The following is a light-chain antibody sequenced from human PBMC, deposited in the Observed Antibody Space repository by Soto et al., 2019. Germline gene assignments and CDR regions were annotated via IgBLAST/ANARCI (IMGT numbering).Light chain of an antibody. CDR3: QQYGSSAPIT. J-gene: IGKJ5*01. CDR2: GAS. Sequence: EIVLTQSPGTLSLSPGERATLSCMASQSVSSSYLAWYQQKPGQAPRLLIYGASSRATGIPDRFSGSGSETDFTLTISRLEPEDFALYYCQQYGSSAPITFGQGTRLEI. CDR1: QSVSSSY. V-gene: IGKV3-20*01.